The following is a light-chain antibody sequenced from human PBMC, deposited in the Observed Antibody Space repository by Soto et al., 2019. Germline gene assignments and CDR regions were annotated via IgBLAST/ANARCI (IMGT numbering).Light chain of an antibody. Sequence: EIVLTQSPGTLSLSPGERATLSCRASQSVNSLYLAWYQQKPGQAPRHPIYGASSRATGIPDRFSGSGSGTDFTLTISRLEPEDFAVYYCQYYSRSETLGGETKEAIK. CDR3: QYYSRSET. CDR1: QSVNSLY. J-gene: IGKJ4*01. V-gene: IGKV3-20*01. CDR2: GAS.